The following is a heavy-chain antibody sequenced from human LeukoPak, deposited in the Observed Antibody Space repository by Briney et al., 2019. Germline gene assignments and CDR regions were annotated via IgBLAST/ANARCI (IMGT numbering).Heavy chain of an antibody. V-gene: IGHV1-18*01. CDR2: ISAYNGNT. CDR1: GYTLTSYG. J-gene: IGHJ4*02. D-gene: IGHD5-18*01. Sequence: GASVKVSCKASGYTLTSYGISWVRQAPGQGLEWMGWISAYNGNTNYAQKLQGRVTMTTDTSTSTVYMELSSLRSEDTAVYYCARALRGYSYGYIDYWGQGTLVTVSS. CDR3: ARALRGYSYGYIDY.